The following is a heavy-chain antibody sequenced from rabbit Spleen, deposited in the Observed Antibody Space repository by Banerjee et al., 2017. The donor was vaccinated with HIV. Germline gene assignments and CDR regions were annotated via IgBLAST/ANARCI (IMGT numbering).Heavy chain of an antibody. CDR1: GFSFSSSDY. CDR3: ARDLVAVIGWNFNL. CDR2: IAGSSSGFT. Sequence: QSLEESGGDLVQPEGSLALTCKASGFSFSSSDYICWVRQAPGKGLEWISCIAGSSSGFTYSATWAKGRFTMSRTSSTTVTLQMTSLTVADTATYFCARDLVAVIGWNFNLWGPGTLVTVS. V-gene: IGHV1S40*01. D-gene: IGHD1-1*01. J-gene: IGHJ4*01.